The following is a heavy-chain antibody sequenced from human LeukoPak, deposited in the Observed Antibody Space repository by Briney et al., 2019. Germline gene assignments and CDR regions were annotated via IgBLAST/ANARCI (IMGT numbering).Heavy chain of an antibody. V-gene: IGHV3-30*04. Sequence: GGSLRLSCAASGFTFSSYAMHWVRQAPGKGLEWVAFVSWDGSEKHYGDSVKGRFTISRDNSKNTLDLQMNSLRAEDTAVYYCAKEGASTGWTFGAYWGQGTLVTVSS. CDR3: AKEGASTGWTFGAY. J-gene: IGHJ4*02. CDR2: VSWDGSEK. D-gene: IGHD6-19*01. CDR1: GFTFSSYA.